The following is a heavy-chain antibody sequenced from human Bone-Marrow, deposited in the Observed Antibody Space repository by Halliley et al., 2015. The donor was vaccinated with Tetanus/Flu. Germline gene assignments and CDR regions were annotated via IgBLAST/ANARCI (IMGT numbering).Heavy chain of an antibody. J-gene: IGHJ5*02. CDR3: ARVYLSRVT. CDR2: LDHSGPP. V-gene: IGHV4-4*02. Sequence: KGLEWFGELDHSGPPNYTPPPKSRVTVSVATPKTQFSLKLSSVTAADTAVYYCARVYLSRVTWGQGTLVTVSS. D-gene: IGHD2-2*02.